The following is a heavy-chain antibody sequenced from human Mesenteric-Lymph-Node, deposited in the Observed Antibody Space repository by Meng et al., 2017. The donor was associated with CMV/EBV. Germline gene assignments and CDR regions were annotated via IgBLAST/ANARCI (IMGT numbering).Heavy chain of an antibody. CDR1: GGSFSGYD. D-gene: IGHD3-9*01. J-gene: IGHJ4*02. Sequence: QVTLHQWGAGLLEPSETLYVTCAVYGGSFSGYDWNWIRQSPEKGLEWIGEINHSGSTTYNPSFTSRIIISVDTSTNQISLNMSSVTAADTAVYYCARGSSYDILTGYFDYWGQGALVTVSS. V-gene: IGHV4-34*01. CDR3: ARGSSYDILTGYFDY. CDR2: INHSGST.